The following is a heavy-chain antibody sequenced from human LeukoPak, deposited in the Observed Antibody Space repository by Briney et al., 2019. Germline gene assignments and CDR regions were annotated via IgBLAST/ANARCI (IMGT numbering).Heavy chain of an antibody. V-gene: IGHV1-69*10. D-gene: IGHD6-13*01. J-gene: IGHJ4*02. CDR1: GGTFSSYA. CDR3: ARGGAAAALSTFDY. CDR2: IILILGIA. Sequence: SVKVSCKASGGTFSSYAISWVRQAPGQGLEWMGGIILILGIANYAQKFQGRVTITADKSTSTAYMELSSLRSEDTAVYYCARGGAAAALSTFDYWGQGTLVTVSS.